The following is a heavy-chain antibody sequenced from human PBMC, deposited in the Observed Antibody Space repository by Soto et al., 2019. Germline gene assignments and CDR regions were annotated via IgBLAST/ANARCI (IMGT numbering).Heavy chain of an antibody. J-gene: IGHJ4*02. CDR3: AKDRSPFDFWIGPNPPPLDY. D-gene: IGHD3-3*01. CDR1: GFTFSSYG. CDR2: ISYDGSNK. V-gene: IGHV3-30*18. Sequence: GSLRLSCAASGFTFSSYGMHWVRQAPGKGLEWVAVISYDGSNKYYADSVKGRFTISRDNSKNTLYLQMNSLRAEDTAVYYCAKDRSPFDFWIGPNPPPLDYWGPGTLVTVSS.